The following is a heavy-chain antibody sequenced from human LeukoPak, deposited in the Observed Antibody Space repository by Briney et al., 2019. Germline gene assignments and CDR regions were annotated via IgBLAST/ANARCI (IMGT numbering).Heavy chain of an antibody. CDR2: ISHDGSNN. CDR3: AKVRVGTAHFDY. V-gene: IGHV3-30*18. CDR1: GFTFSNYG. J-gene: IGHJ4*02. Sequence: GGSLRLSCAASGFTFSNYGMHWVRQAPGRGLEWVVVISHDGSNNNYADSVKGRFTISRDNSKNTLYLQMNSLRPEDTAVYYCAKVRVGTAHFDYWGQGTLVTVSS. D-gene: IGHD2-15*01.